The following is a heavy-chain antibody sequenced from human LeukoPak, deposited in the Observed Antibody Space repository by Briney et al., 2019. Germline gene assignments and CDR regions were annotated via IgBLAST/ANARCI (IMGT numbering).Heavy chain of an antibody. J-gene: IGHJ4*02. CDR3: ARSNCSSTSCWRGYFDY. CDR1: GGSISSSSYY. CDR2: VYYSGST. V-gene: IGHV4-39*07. D-gene: IGHD2-2*01. Sequence: SETLPLTCTVSGGSISSSSYYWGWIRQPPGKGLEWIGNVYYSGSTYYNPSLKSRVTISVDTSKNQFSLKLSSVTAADTAVYYCARSNCSSTSCWRGYFDYWGQGTLVTVSS.